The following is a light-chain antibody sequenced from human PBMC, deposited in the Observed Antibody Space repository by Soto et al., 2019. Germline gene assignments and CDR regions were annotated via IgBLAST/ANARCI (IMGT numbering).Light chain of an antibody. Sequence: QYALTQPASVSGSPGQSITISCTGTSSDVGGYNYVSWYQQHPGKATKLIIYEVSNRPSGVSNRFSGSKSGNTASLTISGLQAEEEADYYCNSYTSKSTGVFGTGTKLTVL. CDR1: SSDVGGYNY. CDR3: NSYTSKSTGV. J-gene: IGLJ1*01. V-gene: IGLV2-14*01. CDR2: EVS.